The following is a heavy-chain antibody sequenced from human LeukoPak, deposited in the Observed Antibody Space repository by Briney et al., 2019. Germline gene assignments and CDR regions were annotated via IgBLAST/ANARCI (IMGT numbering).Heavy chain of an antibody. J-gene: IGHJ4*02. CDR3: ASRYGSGSFPLYYFDY. D-gene: IGHD3-10*01. CDR2: IIPIFGTA. V-gene: IGHV1-69*13. CDR1: GGTFISYA. Sequence: SVKVSCKASGGTFISYAISWVRQAPGQGLEWMGGIIPIFGTANYAQKFQGRVTITADESTSTAYMELSSLRSEDTAVYYCASRYGSGSFPLYYFDYWGQGTLVTVSS.